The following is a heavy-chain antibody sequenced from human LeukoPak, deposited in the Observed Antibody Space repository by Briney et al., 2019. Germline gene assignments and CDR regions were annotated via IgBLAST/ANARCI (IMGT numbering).Heavy chain of an antibody. V-gene: IGHV3-30*02. CDR1: GFSVSTYA. CDR3: LLVDDAFDI. CDR2: IRYDGSNK. D-gene: IGHD2-15*01. J-gene: IGHJ3*02. Sequence: GGSLRLSCAASGFSVSTYAMSWVRQAPGKGLEWVAFIRYDGSNKYYADSVKGRFTISRDNSKNTLYLQMNSLRAEDTAVYYCLLVDDAFDIWGQGTMVTVSS.